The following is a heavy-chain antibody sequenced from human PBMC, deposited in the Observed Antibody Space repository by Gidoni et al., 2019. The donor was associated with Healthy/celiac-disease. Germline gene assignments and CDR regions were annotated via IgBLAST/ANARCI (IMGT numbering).Heavy chain of an antibody. J-gene: IGHJ6*02. CDR1: GLTSSSYS. D-gene: IGHD6-19*01. CDR2: ISSSSSYI. CDR3: ARDQMVAGEHNYYYYGMDV. V-gene: IGHV3-21*01. Sequence: EVQLVESGGGLVKLVGSLSLSCAASGLTSSSYSMHWVRQAPGKGLEWVSSISSSSSYIYYADSMKGRFTISRDNAKNSLYMQMISLRAEDTAVYYCARDQMVAGEHNYYYYGMDVWGQGTTVTVSS.